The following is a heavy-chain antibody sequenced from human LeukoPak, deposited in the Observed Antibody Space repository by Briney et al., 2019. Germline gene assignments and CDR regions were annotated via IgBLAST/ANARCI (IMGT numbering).Heavy chain of an antibody. Sequence: GRSLRLSCAASGFTFSSYAMHWVRQAPGKGLEWVAVISYDGSNKYYADSVKGRFTISRDNAKNSLYLQMNSLRAEDTAVYYCARDEPTTAGFDPWGQGTLVTVSS. J-gene: IGHJ5*02. V-gene: IGHV3-30*04. D-gene: IGHD2-21*02. CDR3: ARDEPTTAGFDP. CDR2: ISYDGSNK. CDR1: GFTFSSYA.